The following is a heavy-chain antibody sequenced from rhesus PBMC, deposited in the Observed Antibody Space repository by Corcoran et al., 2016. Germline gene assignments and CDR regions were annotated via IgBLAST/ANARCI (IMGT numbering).Heavy chain of an antibody. CDR2: VDTEYGEK. CDR1: GYTFTELS. Sequence: EVQLVQSGAEVKKPGASVKVSCKVSGYTFTELSMHWVRQAPGKGLGWMGGVDTEYGEKIHAEKFQGRVTKTENTSRDTAYMELSSLRSEDTAVYYCARVESGSYYNDWYFDLWGPGTPITISS. CDR3: ARVESGSYYNDWYFDL. D-gene: IGHD3-16*01. V-gene: IGHV1-156*01. J-gene: IGHJ2*01.